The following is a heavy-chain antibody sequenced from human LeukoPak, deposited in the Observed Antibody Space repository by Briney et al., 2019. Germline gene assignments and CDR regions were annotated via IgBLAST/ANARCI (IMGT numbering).Heavy chain of an antibody. CDR2: ISYDGSNK. Sequence: GRSLRLSCAASGFTFSSYVMHWVRQAPGKGLEWVAVISYDGSNKYYADSVKGRFTISRDNSKNTLYLQMNSLRAEDTAVYYCAKDGVAPWLPTPGIAAAAPYPDYWGQGTLVTVSS. CDR3: AKDGVAPWLPTPGIAAAAPYPDY. CDR1: GFTFSSYV. J-gene: IGHJ4*02. D-gene: IGHD6-13*01. V-gene: IGHV3-30*18.